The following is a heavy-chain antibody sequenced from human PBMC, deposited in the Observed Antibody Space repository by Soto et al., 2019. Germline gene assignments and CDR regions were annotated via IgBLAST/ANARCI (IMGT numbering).Heavy chain of an antibody. Sequence: LRLSCAASGFTFSSYAMSWVRQAPGKGLEWVSAISGSGGSTYYADSVKGRFTISRDNSKNTLYLQMNSLRAEDTAVYYCAKYIVVVVAATSPFDYWGQGTLVTVSS. V-gene: IGHV3-23*01. CDR3: AKYIVVVVAATSPFDY. D-gene: IGHD2-15*01. J-gene: IGHJ4*02. CDR1: GFTFSSYA. CDR2: ISGSGGST.